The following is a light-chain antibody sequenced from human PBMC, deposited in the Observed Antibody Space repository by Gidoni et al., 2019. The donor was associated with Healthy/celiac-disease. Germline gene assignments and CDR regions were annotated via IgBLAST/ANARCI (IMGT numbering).Light chain of an antibody. Sequence: QSVLTQSPSASGTPGQRVTISCSGSSSNIGSHSVNWYQQLPGTAPKLLIYTNDQRPSGVPDRFSGSKSGTSASLAISGLQSEDEADYYCAAWDDSLNGHVLFGGGTKLTVL. CDR3: AAWDDSLNGHVL. CDR1: SSNIGSHS. CDR2: TND. V-gene: IGLV1-44*01. J-gene: IGLJ2*01.